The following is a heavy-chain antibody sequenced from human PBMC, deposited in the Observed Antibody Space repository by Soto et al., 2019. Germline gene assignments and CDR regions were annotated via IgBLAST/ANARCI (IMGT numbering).Heavy chain of an antibody. CDR3: ARRSAVTTFYFYGMDV. V-gene: IGHV5-51*01. D-gene: IGHD4-17*01. CDR2: IYPIDSDT. CDR1: GDSFNSNW. J-gene: IGHJ6*02. Sequence: GESLKTSCKVSGDSFNSNWIAWVRQRPGRGLEWMGIIYPIDSDTRYSPSFQGQVTISVDRSVNSAFLQWRSLKASDTATYYCARRSAVTTFYFYGMDVWGQGTTVTVSS.